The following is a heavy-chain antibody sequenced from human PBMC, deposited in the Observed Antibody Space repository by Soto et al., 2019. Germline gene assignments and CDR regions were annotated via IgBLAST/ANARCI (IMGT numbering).Heavy chain of an antibody. Sequence: EVQLVESGGGLVKPGGSLRLSCAASGFTFSNAWMNWVRQAPGKGLEWVGRIKSKTDGGTTDYAAPVKGRFTISRDDSKNTLYLQMNSLKTEDTAVYDCTTGSPNYYDSSGYGFDYWGQGTLVTVSS. CDR1: GFTFSNAW. CDR2: IKSKTDGGTT. J-gene: IGHJ4*02. D-gene: IGHD3-22*01. CDR3: TTGSPNYYDSSGYGFDY. V-gene: IGHV3-15*07.